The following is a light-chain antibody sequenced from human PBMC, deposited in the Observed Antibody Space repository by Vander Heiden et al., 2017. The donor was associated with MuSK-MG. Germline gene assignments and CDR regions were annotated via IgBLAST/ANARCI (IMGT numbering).Light chain of an antibody. J-gene: IGKJ4*01. CDR3: QQGCTKPHT. Sequence: DIQMPQSPSSLSASVGDRVTIICRATQNSSNYLDWYQQKVGKAPQLLIYAATRLQSGIPARFSGSGSGTEFTLSISSLQREDFATYYCQQGCTKPHTFGEGTKVEIK. CDR1: QNSSNY. V-gene: IGKV1-39*01. CDR2: AAT.